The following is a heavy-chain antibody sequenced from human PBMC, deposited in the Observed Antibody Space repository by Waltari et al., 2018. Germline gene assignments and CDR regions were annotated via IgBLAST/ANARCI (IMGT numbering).Heavy chain of an antibody. D-gene: IGHD2-21*01. CDR2: ISGSGGST. CDR3: ARVFHAYCGGDCPSWFDP. J-gene: IGHJ5*02. V-gene: IGHV3-23*01. CDR1: GFTFSSYA. Sequence: EVQLLESGGGLVQPGGSLRLSCAASGFTFSSYAMSWVRQAPGKGLEWVSAISGSGGSTYYADSVKGRFTISRDNSKNTLYLQMNSLRAEDTAVYYCARVFHAYCGGDCPSWFDPWGQGTLVTVSS.